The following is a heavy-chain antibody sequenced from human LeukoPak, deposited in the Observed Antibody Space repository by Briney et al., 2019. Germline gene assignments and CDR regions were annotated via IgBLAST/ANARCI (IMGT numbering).Heavy chain of an antibody. CDR2: INPNSGGT. CDR3: ARSRYSSAVPFDI. J-gene: IGHJ3*02. V-gene: IGHV1-2*02. Sequence: ASVKVSCKASGYTFTSYYMHWVRQAPGQGLEWMGWINPNSGGTNYAQKFQGRVTMTRDTSISTAYMELSRLRSDDTAVYYCARSRYSSAVPFDIWGQGTMVTVSS. D-gene: IGHD6-19*01. CDR1: GYTFTSYY.